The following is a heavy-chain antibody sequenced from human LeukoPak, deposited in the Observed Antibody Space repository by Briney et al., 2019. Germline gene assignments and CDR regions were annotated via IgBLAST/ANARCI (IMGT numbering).Heavy chain of an antibody. Sequence: PGGSLRLSCAASGFTFSDYYMSWLRQAPGKGLEWVSYISSSGSTIYYADSVKGRFTISRDNAKNSLYLQMNSLRAEDTAVYYCAREPHIDYGDYDYFDYWGQGTLVTVSS. CDR3: AREPHIDYGDYDYFDY. D-gene: IGHD4-17*01. V-gene: IGHV3-11*01. J-gene: IGHJ4*02. CDR2: ISSSGSTI. CDR1: GFTFSDYY.